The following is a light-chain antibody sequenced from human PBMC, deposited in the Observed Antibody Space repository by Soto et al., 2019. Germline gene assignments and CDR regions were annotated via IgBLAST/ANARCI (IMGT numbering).Light chain of an antibody. CDR3: QTWGTGIL. CDR1: SGHSSYA. V-gene: IGLV4-69*01. J-gene: IGLJ2*01. CDR2: LNSDGSH. Sequence: QLVLTQSPSASASXXXSVXXXXXXSSGHSSYAIAWHQQQPEKGPRYLMKLNSDGSHSKGDGIPDRFSGSSSGAERYLTISSLQSEDEADYYCQTWGTGILFGGGTKVTVL.